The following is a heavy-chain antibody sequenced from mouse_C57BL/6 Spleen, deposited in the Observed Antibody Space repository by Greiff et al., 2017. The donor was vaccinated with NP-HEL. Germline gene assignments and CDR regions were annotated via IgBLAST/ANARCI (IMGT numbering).Heavy chain of an antibody. V-gene: IGHV5-9*01. J-gene: IGHJ2*01. Sequence: EVQRVESGGGLVKPGGSLKLSCAASGFTFSSYTMSWVRQTPEKRLEWVATISGGGGNTYYPDSVKGRFTISRDNAKNTLYLQMSSLRSEDTALYYCARGGYSNYVDYWGQGTTLTVSS. CDR2: ISGGGGNT. CDR1: GFTFSSYT. D-gene: IGHD2-5*01. CDR3: ARGGYSNYVDY.